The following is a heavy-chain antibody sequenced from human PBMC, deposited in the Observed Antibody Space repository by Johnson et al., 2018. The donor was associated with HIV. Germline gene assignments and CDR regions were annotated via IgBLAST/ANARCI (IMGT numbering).Heavy chain of an antibody. D-gene: IGHD2-21*01. CDR1: GFTFSSYT. CDR3: AREANCGGDCYAFDI. V-gene: IGHV3-30-3*01. Sequence: QEQLVESGGGVVQPGRSLRLSCAASGFTFSSYTIHWVRQAPGKGLEWVAVISYDGSNKYYADSVKGRFTISRDNSKNSLYLQMNSLRAEDTAVYYCAREANCGGDCYAFDIWGQGTMVTVSS. J-gene: IGHJ3*02. CDR2: ISYDGSNK.